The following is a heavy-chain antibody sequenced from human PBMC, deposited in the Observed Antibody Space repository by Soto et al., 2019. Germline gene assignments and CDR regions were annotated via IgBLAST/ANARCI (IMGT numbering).Heavy chain of an antibody. Sequence: QVQLQESGPGLVKPSQTLSLTCTVSGDSISSGDYFWSWIRQPPGKGLEWIGYIYYSGSTYYNPSLKHPTTISIDMSKTQFPLKLSSVTAADTAVYYCARTGRRYDSGDYVELDWGQGTLGTVSS. V-gene: IGHV4-30-4*01. J-gene: IGHJ4*02. CDR3: ARTGRRYDSGDYVELD. CDR1: GDSISSGDYF. CDR2: IYYSGST. D-gene: IGHD4-17*01.